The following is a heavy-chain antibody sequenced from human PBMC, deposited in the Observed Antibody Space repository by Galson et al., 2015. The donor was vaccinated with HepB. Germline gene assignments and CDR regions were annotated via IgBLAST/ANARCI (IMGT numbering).Heavy chain of an antibody. CDR1: GYTFTSYA. D-gene: IGHD3-22*01. CDR2: INAGNGNT. V-gene: IGHV1-3*01. Sequence: SVKVSCKASGYTFTSYAMHWVRQAPGQRLEWMGWINAGNGNTKYSQKFQGRVTITRDTPASTAYMELSSLRSEDTAVYYCARDPYYYDSSGYFDYWGQGTLVTVSS. J-gene: IGHJ4*02. CDR3: ARDPYYYDSSGYFDY.